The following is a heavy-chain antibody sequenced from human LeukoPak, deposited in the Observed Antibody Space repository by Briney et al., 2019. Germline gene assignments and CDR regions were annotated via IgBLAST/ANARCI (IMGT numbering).Heavy chain of an antibody. CDR1: GGSISSGGYY. CDR2: INHSGST. D-gene: IGHD3-10*01. J-gene: IGHJ6*02. Sequence: SETLSLTCTVSGGSISSGGYYWSWIRQPPGKGLEWIGEINHSGSTNYNPSLKSRVTISVDTSKNQFSLKLSSVTAADTAVYYCARAPLYGSGSYYAVYGMDVWGQGTTVTASS. CDR3: ARAPLYGSGSYYAVYGMDV. V-gene: IGHV4-39*07.